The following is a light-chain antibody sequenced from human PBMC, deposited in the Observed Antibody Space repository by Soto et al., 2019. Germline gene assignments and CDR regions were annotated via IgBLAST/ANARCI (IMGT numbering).Light chain of an antibody. CDR2: GAS. Sequence: EIVLTQSPGTLFLSPGERATLSCRASQSVSNNFLAWYQQKPGQAPRLLIYGASSRASGSPDRLTGSGSGTDFTLTISRLEPEDFAVYYCQQYGSSLWTFGQGTKVEIK. CDR1: QSVSNNF. CDR3: QQYGSSLWT. J-gene: IGKJ1*01. V-gene: IGKV3-20*01.